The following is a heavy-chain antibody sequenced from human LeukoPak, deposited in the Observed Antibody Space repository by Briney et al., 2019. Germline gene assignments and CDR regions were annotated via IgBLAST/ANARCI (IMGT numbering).Heavy chain of an antibody. CDR2: IHNIGST. CDR3: ATSDDSRGYQLDY. CDR1: GGSISSYY. V-gene: IGHV4-4*07. Sequence: SETLSLTCTVSGGSISSYYWNWIRQPAGKGLEWIGRIHNIGSTMYNPSLKSRVTISLDTSKNQFSLNLSSVTAADTAVYYCATSDDSRGYQLDYWGQGTLVTVSS. J-gene: IGHJ4*02. D-gene: IGHD3-22*01.